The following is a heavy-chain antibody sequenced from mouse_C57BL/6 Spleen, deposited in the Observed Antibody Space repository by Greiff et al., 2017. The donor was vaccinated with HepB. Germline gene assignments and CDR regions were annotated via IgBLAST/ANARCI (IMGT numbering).Heavy chain of an antibody. CDR1: GYSITSGYY. CDR3: AREDYDWFAY. V-gene: IGHV3-6*01. Sequence: EVKVEESGPGLVKPSQSLSLTCSVTGYSITSGYYWNWIRQFPGNKLEWMGYISYDGSNNYNPSLKNRISITRDTSKNQFFLKLNSVTTEDTATYYCAREDYDWFAYWGQGTLVTVSA. D-gene: IGHD2-4*01. CDR2: ISYDGSN. J-gene: IGHJ3*01.